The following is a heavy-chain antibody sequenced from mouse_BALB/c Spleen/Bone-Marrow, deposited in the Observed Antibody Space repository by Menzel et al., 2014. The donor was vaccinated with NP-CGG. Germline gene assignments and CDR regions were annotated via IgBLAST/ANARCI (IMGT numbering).Heavy chain of an antibody. CDR3: ARSQFYGNYFDY. V-gene: IGHV5-17*02. Sequence: EVHLVESGGGLVQPGGSRKLSCAASGFTFSNFGMHWVRQAPEKGLEWVAFISTGGSLFFFADTVKGRVTISRDNPKNTLFLQMTRLRSEDTASYGCARSQFYGNYFDYCGQGTTPTVSS. CDR2: ISTGGSLF. CDR1: GFTFSNFG. J-gene: IGHJ2*01. D-gene: IGHD2-1*01.